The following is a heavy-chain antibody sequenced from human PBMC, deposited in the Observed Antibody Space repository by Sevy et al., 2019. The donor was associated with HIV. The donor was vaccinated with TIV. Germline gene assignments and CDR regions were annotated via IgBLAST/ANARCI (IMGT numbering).Heavy chain of an antibody. V-gene: IGHV3-23*01. J-gene: IGHJ4*02. CDR3: AKAGGGWNYFDY. Sequence: GGSLRLSCAASGFTFDNYAMTWVRQTPGKGLEWVSTIDNSGDNTYNADSVKGRFTISRDNSKNTLYLRMDSLRADDTAIYYCAKAGGGWNYFDYSGQGTLVTVSS. CDR1: GFTFDNYA. CDR2: IDNSGDNT. D-gene: IGHD6-19*01.